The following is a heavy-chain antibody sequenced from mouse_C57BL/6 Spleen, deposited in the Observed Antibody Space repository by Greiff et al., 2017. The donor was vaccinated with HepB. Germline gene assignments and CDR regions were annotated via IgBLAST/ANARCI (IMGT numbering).Heavy chain of an antibody. D-gene: IGHD1-1*01. J-gene: IGHJ4*01. CDR2: INPSSGYT. CDR1: GYTFTSYW. CDR3: ARRGSQDYYGRDYAMDY. V-gene: IGHV1-7*01. Sequence: QVQLKQSGAELAKPGASVKLSCKASGYTFTSYWMHWVKQRPGQGLEWIGYINPSSGYTKYNQKFKDKATLTADKSSSTAYMQLSSLTYEDSAVYYCARRGSQDYYGRDYAMDYWGQGTSVTVSS.